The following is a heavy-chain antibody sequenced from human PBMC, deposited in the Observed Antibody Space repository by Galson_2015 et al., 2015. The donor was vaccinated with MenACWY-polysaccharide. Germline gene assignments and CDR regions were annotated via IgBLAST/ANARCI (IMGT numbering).Heavy chain of an antibody. CDR1: GGSISSGGYY. J-gene: IGHJ4*02. CDR3: ARTGYCSGGSCFDY. CDR2: IYYSGST. D-gene: IGHD2-15*01. Sequence: TLSLTCTVSGGSISSGGYYWSWIRQHPGKGLEWIGYIYYSGSTYYNPSLKSRVTISVDTSKNQFSLKLSSVTAADTAVYYCARTGYCSGGSCFDYWGQGTLVTVSS. V-gene: IGHV4-31*03.